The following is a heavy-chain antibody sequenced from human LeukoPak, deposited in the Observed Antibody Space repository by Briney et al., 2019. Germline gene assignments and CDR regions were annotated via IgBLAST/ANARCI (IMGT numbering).Heavy chain of an antibody. CDR2: IKADGSEK. D-gene: IGHD3-10*01. Sequence: GGSLRLSCTASGFTFNDYWMSWVRQLPGKGLEYVANIKADGSEKNYVDSVKGRFTISRDNAKNSLYLQMSSLRAEDTAVYYCARGSGFGAQNDIYYYYYMDVWGKGTTVTVSS. CDR1: GFTFNDYW. CDR3: ARGSGFGAQNDIYYYYYMDV. J-gene: IGHJ6*03. V-gene: IGHV3-7*01.